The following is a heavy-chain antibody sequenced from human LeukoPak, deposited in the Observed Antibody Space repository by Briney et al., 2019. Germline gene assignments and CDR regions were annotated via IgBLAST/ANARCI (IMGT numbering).Heavy chain of an antibody. CDR2: MNPNSGNT. J-gene: IGHJ5*02. CDR1: GYTFTSYD. Sequence: GASVKVSCKASGYTFTSYDINWVRQATGQGLEWMGWMNPNSGNTGYAQKFQGRVTMTRNTSISTAYMELSSLRSEDTAVYYCASRSLGSSGYNWFDPWGQGTLVTVSS. CDR3: ASRSLGSSGYNWFDP. D-gene: IGHD3-22*01. V-gene: IGHV1-8*01.